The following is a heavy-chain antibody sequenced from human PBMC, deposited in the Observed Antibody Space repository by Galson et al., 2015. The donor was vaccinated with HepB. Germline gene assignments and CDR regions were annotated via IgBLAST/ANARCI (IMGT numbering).Heavy chain of an antibody. CDR2: IYPGDSDT. CDR1: GYSFTNYW. J-gene: IGHJ6*02. V-gene: IGHV5-51*01. Sequence: QSGAEMKKPGESLKISCKGSGYSFTNYWIGWVRQMPGKGLEWMGIIYPGDSDTKYSPSFQGQVTISADKSIRTAYLQWSSLKASDTAMYYCARGSGSYYNGYYYYYGIDVWGQGTTVTVSS. CDR3: ARGSGSYYNGYYYYYGIDV. D-gene: IGHD3-10*01.